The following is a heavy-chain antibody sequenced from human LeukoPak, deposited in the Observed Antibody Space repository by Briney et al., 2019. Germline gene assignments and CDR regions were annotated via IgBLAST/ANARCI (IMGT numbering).Heavy chain of an antibody. CDR1: GYTFTSCD. CDR2: MNPNSGNT. V-gene: IGHV1-8*01. Sequence: ASVKVSCKASGYTFTSCDINWVRQATGQGLEWMGWMNPNSGNTGYAQKFQGRVTMTRNTSISTAYMALSSLRSEDTAMYYCARGDYYDSSGSLSGAFDIWGQGTMVTVSS. J-gene: IGHJ3*02. D-gene: IGHD3-22*01. CDR3: ARGDYYDSSGSLSGAFDI.